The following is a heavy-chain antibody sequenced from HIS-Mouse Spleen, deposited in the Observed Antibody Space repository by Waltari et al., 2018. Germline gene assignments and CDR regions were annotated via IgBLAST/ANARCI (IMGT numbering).Heavy chain of an antibody. CDR2: IKQDGSEK. Sequence: EVQLVESGGGLVQPGGSLRLSCAASGFTFSSYWMSWVRQAPGKGLEWVANIKQDGSEKYYVDSVKGRFTISRDNAKNSLYLQMNSLRAEDTAVYYCARVAVAASSWYFDLWGRGTLVTVSS. CDR1: GFTFSSYW. CDR3: ARVAVAASSWYFDL. J-gene: IGHJ2*01. V-gene: IGHV3-7*01. D-gene: IGHD2-15*01.